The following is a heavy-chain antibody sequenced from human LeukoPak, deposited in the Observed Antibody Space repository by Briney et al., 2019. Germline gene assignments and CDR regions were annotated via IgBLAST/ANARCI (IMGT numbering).Heavy chain of an antibody. J-gene: IGHJ4*02. Sequence: GGSLRLSCAASGFTFSSYSMNWVRQAPGKGLEWASSISSSSSYIYYADSVKGRFTISRGNAKNSLYLQMNSLRAEDTAVYYCARDQSGIAVAGYNPYYFDYWGQGTLVTVSS. CDR1: GFTFSSYS. D-gene: IGHD6-19*01. CDR3: ARDQSGIAVAGYNPYYFDY. V-gene: IGHV3-21*01. CDR2: ISSSSSYI.